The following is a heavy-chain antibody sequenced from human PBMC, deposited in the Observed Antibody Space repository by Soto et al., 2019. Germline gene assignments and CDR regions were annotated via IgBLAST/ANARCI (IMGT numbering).Heavy chain of an antibody. J-gene: IGHJ5*02. Sequence: GGSLRLSCAASGFTFSSYAMSWVRQAPGKGLEWVSAISGSGGSTYYADSVKGRFTISRDNSKNTLYLQMNSLRAEDTAVYYCAAELRRYNWNDPLPLAWGQGTLVTVSS. D-gene: IGHD1-20*01. CDR2: ISGSGGST. CDR3: AAELRRYNWNDPLPLA. CDR1: GFTFSSYA. V-gene: IGHV3-23*01.